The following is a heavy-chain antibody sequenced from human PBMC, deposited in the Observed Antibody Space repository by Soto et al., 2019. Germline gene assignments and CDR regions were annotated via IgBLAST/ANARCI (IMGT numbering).Heavy chain of an antibody. CDR1: GFTFESSW. CDR2: INTDGRST. CDR3: ARDLARSYGMDV. Sequence: GGSLRLSCGASGFTFESSWMHWVRQAPGKGLAWVSRINTDGRSTLYADSVRGRFTISRDNAKNTLYLQMNSLRAEDTAVYYCARDLARSYGMDVWGQGTTVTVSS. D-gene: IGHD3-16*01. V-gene: IGHV3-74*01. J-gene: IGHJ6*02.